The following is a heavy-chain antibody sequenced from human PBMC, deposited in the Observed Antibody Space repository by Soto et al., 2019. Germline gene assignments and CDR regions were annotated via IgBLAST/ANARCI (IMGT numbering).Heavy chain of an antibody. V-gene: IGHV3-7*04. CDR3: ARGDYYDTSGPFSDAFDI. D-gene: IGHD3-22*01. CDR1: GFTFSNYW. Sequence: PGGSLRLSCAASGFTFSNYWMSWVRQAPGKGLEWVANIKQDGSEKWYVDSVKGRFTISRDNAKKSLYLQMNSLRAEDTAVYFCARGDYYDTSGPFSDAFDIWGQGTLVTVSS. J-gene: IGHJ3*02. CDR2: IKQDGSEK.